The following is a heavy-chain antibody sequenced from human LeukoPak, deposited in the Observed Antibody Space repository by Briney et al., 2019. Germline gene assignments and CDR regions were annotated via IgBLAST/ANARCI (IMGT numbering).Heavy chain of an antibody. D-gene: IGHD5-12*01. CDR2: INPNSGGT. Sequence: ASVKVSCKASGYTFTSYGISWVRQAPGQGLEWMGWINPNSGGTNYAQKFQGRVTMTRDTSISTAYMELSRLRSDDTAVYYCARASYDSHFGVWGQGTLVTVSS. CDR3: ARASYDSHFGV. V-gene: IGHV1-2*02. J-gene: IGHJ4*02. CDR1: GYTFTSYG.